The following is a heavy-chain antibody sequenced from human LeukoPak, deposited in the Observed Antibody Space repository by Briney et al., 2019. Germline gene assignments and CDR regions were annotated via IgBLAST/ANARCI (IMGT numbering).Heavy chain of an antibody. CDR2: IYSSGTT. D-gene: IGHD5-18*01. CDR3: AGRHTGTFEY. CDR1: SDSISGYY. V-gene: IGHV4-59*01. Sequence: KPSETLSLTRSVSSDSISGYYWTWIRQTPEKGLEWIGYIYSSGTTNYNPSFKSRVTISLDSSKKQFSLKLRSVTDADTAVYYCAGRHTGTFEYWGQGTLVTVSP. J-gene: IGHJ4*02.